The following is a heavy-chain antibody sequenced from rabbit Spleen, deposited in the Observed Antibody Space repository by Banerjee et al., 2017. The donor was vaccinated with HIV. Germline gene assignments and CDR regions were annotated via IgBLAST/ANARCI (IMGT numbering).Heavy chain of an antibody. Sequence: QSLEESGGGLVKPGASLTLTCTASGFSFSSSDYMCWVRQAPGKGLEWISCIAVSSSGFTYSTTWAKGRFTCSKTSSTTVTLQMTSLTVADTATYFCARDTGSSFSSYGMDLWGQGTLVTVS. CDR3: ARDTGSSFSSYGMDL. CDR2: IAVSSSGFT. V-gene: IGHV1S40*01. CDR1: GFSFSSSDY. J-gene: IGHJ6*01. D-gene: IGHD8-1*01.